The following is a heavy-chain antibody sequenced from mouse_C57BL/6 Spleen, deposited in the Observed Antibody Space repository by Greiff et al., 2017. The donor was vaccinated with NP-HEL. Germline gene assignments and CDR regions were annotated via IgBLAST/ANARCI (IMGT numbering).Heavy chain of an antibody. CDR2: INPNNGGT. V-gene: IGHV1-18*01. CDR3: ARTAYGYPYFDY. D-gene: IGHD2-2*01. Sequence: VQLQQSGPELVKPGASVKIPCKASGYTFTDYNMDWVKQSHGKSLEWIGDINPNNGGTSYNQKFKGKATLTVDKSSSTAYMELRSLTSEDTAVYYCARTAYGYPYFDYWGQGTTLTVSS. J-gene: IGHJ2*01. CDR1: GYTFTDYN.